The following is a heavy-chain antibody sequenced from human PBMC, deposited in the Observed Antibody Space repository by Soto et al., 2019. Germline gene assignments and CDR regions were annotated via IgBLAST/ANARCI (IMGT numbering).Heavy chain of an antibody. CDR3: ARDHITIFGVVTHYGMDV. CDR1: GFTFSSYW. D-gene: IGHD3-3*01. V-gene: IGHV3-74*01. Sequence: GGSLRLSCAASGFTFSSYWMHWVRQAPGKGLVWVSRINSDGSSTSYADSVKGRFTISRDNAKNTLYLQMNSLRAEDTAVYYCARDHITIFGVVTHYGMDVWGQGTTVTVSS. CDR2: INSDGSST. J-gene: IGHJ6*02.